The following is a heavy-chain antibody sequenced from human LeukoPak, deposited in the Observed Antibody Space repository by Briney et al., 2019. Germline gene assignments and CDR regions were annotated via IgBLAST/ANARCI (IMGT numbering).Heavy chain of an antibody. CDR2: ISSSSSYT. CDR1: GFTFSDYY. Sequence: PGGSLRLSCAASGFTFSDYYMSWIRQAPGKGLEWVSYISSSSSYTNYADSVKGRFTISRDNAKNSLYLQMNSLRAEDTAVYYCARMAAAGTKFDPWGQGTLVTVS. V-gene: IGHV3-11*06. CDR3: ARMAAAGTKFDP. D-gene: IGHD6-13*01. J-gene: IGHJ5*02.